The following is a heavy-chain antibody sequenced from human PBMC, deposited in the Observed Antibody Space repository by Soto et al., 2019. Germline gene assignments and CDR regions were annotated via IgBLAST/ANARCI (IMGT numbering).Heavy chain of an antibody. D-gene: IGHD3-22*01. CDR3: ARDPTEYYYDSSGYYSNWFDP. CDR2: ISSSSSYI. Sequence: GGSLRLSCAASGFTFSSYSMNWVRQAPGKGLEWVSSISSSSSYIYYADSVKGRFTISRDNAKNSLYLQMNSLRAEDTAVYYCARDPTEYYYDSSGYYSNWFDPRGQGT. V-gene: IGHV3-21*01. CDR1: GFTFSSYS. J-gene: IGHJ5*02.